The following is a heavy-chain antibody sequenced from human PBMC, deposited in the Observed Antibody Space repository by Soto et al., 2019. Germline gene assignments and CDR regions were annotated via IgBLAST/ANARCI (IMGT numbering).Heavy chain of an antibody. D-gene: IGHD2-2*01. CDR3: ARERGYCSSTSCYDAFDI. CDR1: GFTFSSYS. CDR2: ISSSSYI. V-gene: IGHV3-21*01. Sequence: GGSLRLSCAASGFTFSSYSMNWVRQAPGKGLEWVSSISSSSYIYYADSVKGRFTISRDNAKNSLYLQMNSLRAEDTAVYYCARERGYCSSTSCYDAFDIWGQGTMVTVSS. J-gene: IGHJ3*02.